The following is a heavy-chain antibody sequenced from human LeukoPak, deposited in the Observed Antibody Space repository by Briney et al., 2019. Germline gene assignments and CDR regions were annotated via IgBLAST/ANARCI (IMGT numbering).Heavy chain of an antibody. CDR1: GYTSTDYY. CDR3: ARADRLHGGPYLIGP. J-gene: IGHJ5*02. D-gene: IGHD2-21*01. V-gene: IGHV1-2*02. Sequence: ASVKVSCKTSGYTSTDYYMHWVRQAPGQGLEWMGWINPNTGGTSSAQKFQGRVTMSRDTAIITVYMEVSWLTSDDTAIYYCARADRLHGGPYLIGPWGQGTLVTVSS. CDR2: INPNTGGT.